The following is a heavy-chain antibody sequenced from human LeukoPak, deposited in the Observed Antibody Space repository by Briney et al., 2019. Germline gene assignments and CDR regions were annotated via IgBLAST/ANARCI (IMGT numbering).Heavy chain of an antibody. J-gene: IGHJ4*02. CDR1: AFTFSTYS. CDR2: ISSSSSYI. Sequence: PGGSLRLSCAASAFTFSTYSVNWVRQAPGKGLEWVPSISSSSSYIFYADSVKGRFTISRDNAKNSLYLQMNSLRAEDTAFYYCARDTFDYWGQGTLVTVSS. V-gene: IGHV3-21*01. CDR3: ARDTFDY.